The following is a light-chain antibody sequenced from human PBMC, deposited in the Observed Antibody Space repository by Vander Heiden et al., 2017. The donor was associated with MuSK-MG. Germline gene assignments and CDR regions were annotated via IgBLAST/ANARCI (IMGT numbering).Light chain of an antibody. Sequence: RVTITCRASQSISSYLNWYQQKPGKAPKLLIYAASSLQSGVPSRFSGSGSGTDFTLTISSLQPEDFATYYCQQSYSTPRTFGGGTKVEI. J-gene: IGKJ4*01. CDR2: AAS. CDR3: QQSYSTPRT. V-gene: IGKV1-39*01. CDR1: QSISSY.